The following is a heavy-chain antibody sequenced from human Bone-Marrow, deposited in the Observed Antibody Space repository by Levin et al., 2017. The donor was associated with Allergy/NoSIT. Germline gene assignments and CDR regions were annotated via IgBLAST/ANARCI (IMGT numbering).Heavy chain of an antibody. CDR1: GFSLTTTGEG. CDR2: VYWDDEN. J-gene: IGHJ4*02. D-gene: IGHD2-2*01. Sequence: SGPTLVKPTETLTLTCSVSGFSLTTTGEGVGWVRQPPGKALEWLALVYWDDENRYSPSLTFRLTITRDTSKSQVVLTMTDMDPVDTGTYYCAHRRPGSSTYFDVWGQGSLVSVSS. CDR3: AHRRPGSSTYFDV. V-gene: IGHV2-5*02.